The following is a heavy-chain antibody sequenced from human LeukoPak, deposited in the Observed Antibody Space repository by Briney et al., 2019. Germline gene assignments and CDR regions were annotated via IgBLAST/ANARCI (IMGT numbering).Heavy chain of an antibody. V-gene: IGHV4-39*01. Sequence: PSETLSLTCTVSGGPISSSSYYWGWIRQPPGKGLEWIGSIYYSGSTYYNPSLKSRVTISVDTSKNQFSLKLSSVTAADTAVYYCARASTPAAPFDYWGQGTLVTVSS. CDR1: GGPISSSSYY. J-gene: IGHJ4*02. CDR3: ARASTPAAPFDY. D-gene: IGHD2-2*01. CDR2: IYYSGST.